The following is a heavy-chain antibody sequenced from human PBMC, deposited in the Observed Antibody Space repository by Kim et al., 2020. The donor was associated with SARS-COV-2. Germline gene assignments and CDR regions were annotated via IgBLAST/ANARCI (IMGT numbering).Heavy chain of an antibody. Sequence: GGSLRLSCAASGFTFSSYWMSWVRQAPGKGLEWVANIKQDGSEKYYVDSVKGRFTISRDNAKNSLYLQMNSLRAEDPAVYYCAREVALANYAFDIWGQGTMGTVSS. J-gene: IGHJ3*02. V-gene: IGHV3-7*03. CDR3: AREVALANYAFDI. CDR1: GFTFSSYW. CDR2: IKQDGSEK. D-gene: IGHD5-12*01.